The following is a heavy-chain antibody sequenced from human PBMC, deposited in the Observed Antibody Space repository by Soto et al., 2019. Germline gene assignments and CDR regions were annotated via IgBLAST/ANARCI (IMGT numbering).Heavy chain of an antibody. Sequence: GESLKISCKGSGYSFTGYWIGWVRQMPGKGLEWMGIIYPGDSDTRYSPSFQGQVTISADKSISTAYLQWSSLKASDTAMYYCASHGLVSGHNDAFDIWGQGTMVTVSS. CDR1: GYSFTGYW. V-gene: IGHV5-51*01. CDR3: ASHGLVSGHNDAFDI. J-gene: IGHJ3*02. CDR2: IYPGDSDT. D-gene: IGHD6-19*01.